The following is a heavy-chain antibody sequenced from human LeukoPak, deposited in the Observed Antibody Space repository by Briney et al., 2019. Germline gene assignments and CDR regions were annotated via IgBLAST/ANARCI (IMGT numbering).Heavy chain of an antibody. CDR1: GYTLTDYY. CDR3: ATAPYYSSSSVGEY. Sequence: ATAKISCKVSGYTLTDYYMHLVQQAPGKGLEWMGLVDPEDGETIYAEKFQGRVTITADTSTDTAYMELSSLSSEDTAVYYCATAPYYSSSSVGEYGGQETLVTVSS. D-gene: IGHD6-6*01. V-gene: IGHV1-69-2*01. CDR2: VDPEDGET. J-gene: IGHJ4*02.